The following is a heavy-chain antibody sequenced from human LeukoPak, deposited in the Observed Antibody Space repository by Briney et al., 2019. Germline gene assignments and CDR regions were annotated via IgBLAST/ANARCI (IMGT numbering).Heavy chain of an antibody. CDR1: GYTFTGYY. CDR3: ARVRGYSYGYQD. J-gene: IGHJ4*02. CDR2: INPNSGGT. V-gene: IGHV1-2*02. D-gene: IGHD5-18*01. Sequence: ASVKVSCKASGYTFTGYYMHWVRQAPGQGLEWMGWINPNSGGTNYAQKFQGRVTMTRDTSISTAHMELSRLRSDDTAVYYCARVRGYSYGYQDWGQGTLVTVSS.